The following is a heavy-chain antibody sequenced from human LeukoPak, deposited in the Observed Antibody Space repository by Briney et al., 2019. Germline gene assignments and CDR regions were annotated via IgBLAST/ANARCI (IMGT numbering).Heavy chain of an antibody. V-gene: IGHV3-23*01. D-gene: IGHD3-22*01. Sequence: GGSLRLSCAASGFTFSSYAMSWVRQAPGKGLEWVSAISGSGGSTYYADSVKGRFTISRDNSKNTLYLQMNSLRAEDTAVYYCARSGYYYDSSGQFDYWGQGTLVTVSS. CDR1: GFTFSSYA. CDR2: ISGSGGST. CDR3: ARSGYYYDSSGQFDY. J-gene: IGHJ4*02.